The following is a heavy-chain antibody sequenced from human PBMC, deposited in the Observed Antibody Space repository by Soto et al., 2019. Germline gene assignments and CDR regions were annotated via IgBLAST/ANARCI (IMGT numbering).Heavy chain of an antibody. Sequence: GGSLRLSCAASGFTFNSYAMSWVRQAPGKGLEWVSTISGTGGSTYYADSVKGRFTISRDNSKNTVFLQMNSLRAEDTAVYYCANELPVAPFDSWGQGTLVTVPQ. CDR3: ANELPVAPFDS. J-gene: IGHJ4*02. V-gene: IGHV3-23*01. D-gene: IGHD6-19*01. CDR1: GFTFNSYA. CDR2: ISGTGGST.